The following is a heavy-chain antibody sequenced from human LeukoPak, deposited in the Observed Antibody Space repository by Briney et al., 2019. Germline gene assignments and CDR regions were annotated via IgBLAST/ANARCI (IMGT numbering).Heavy chain of an antibody. CDR2: MDQGGSEH. J-gene: IGHJ4*02. CDR3: VRCNHGSCYHPLDY. D-gene: IGHD2-15*01. V-gene: IGHV3-7*03. CDR1: GFTFSSYA. Sequence: PGRSLRLSCAASGFTFSSYAMHWVRQAPGKGLEWVANMDQGGSEHFYVGSVKGRFAISRDNAKNSLYLQMNSLRAEDTAIYYCVRCNHGSCYHPLDYWGQGTLVTVSS.